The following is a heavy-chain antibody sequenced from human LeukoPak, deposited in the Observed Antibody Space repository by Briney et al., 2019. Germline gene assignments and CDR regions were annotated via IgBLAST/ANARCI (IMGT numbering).Heavy chain of an antibody. CDR3: ARLSDSLWFGERYYFDY. D-gene: IGHD3-10*01. CDR2: INHSGST. J-gene: IGHJ4*02. Sequence: SETLSLTCAVYGGYFSGYYWSWIRQPPGKGLEWIGEINHSGSTNYDPSHKSRVTISVYTSKNQFSLKLSSVTAADTAVYYCARLSDSLWFGERYYFDYWGQGTLVTVSS. V-gene: IGHV4-34*01. CDR1: GGYFSGYY.